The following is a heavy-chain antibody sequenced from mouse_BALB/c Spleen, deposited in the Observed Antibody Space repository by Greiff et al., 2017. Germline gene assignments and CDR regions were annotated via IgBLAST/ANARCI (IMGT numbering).Heavy chain of an antibody. D-gene: IGHD4-1*01. Sequence: EVQGVESGPGLVKPSQSLSLTCTVTGYSITSDYAWNWIRQFPGNKLEWMGYISYSGSTSYNPSLKSRISITRDTSKNQFFLQLNSVTTEDTATYYCARREDWAWFAYWGQGTLVTVSA. V-gene: IGHV3-2*02. J-gene: IGHJ3*01. CDR1: GYSITSDYA. CDR2: ISYSGST. CDR3: ARREDWAWFAY.